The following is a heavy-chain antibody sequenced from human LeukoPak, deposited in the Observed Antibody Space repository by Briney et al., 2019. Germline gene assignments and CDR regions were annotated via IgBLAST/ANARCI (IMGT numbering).Heavy chain of an antibody. D-gene: IGHD1-7*01. CDR2: IYYSGST. V-gene: IGHV4-59*01. J-gene: IGHJ4*02. CDR3: ARVAGTTRGPYYFDY. Sequence: PSETLSLTCTVSGGSISSYYWSWIRQPPGKGLEWFGYIYYSGSTNYNPSLKSRVTISVDTSKNQFSLKLSSVTAADTAVYYCARVAGTTRGPYYFDYWGQGTLVTVSS. CDR1: GGSISSYY.